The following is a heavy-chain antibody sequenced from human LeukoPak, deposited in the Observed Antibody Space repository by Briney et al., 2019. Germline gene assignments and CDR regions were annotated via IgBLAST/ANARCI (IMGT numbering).Heavy chain of an antibody. Sequence: GSLRLSCAASGFTFSSYSMNWVRQAPGKGLEWIGYISYTGSTYYNPSLKSRVTISVDTSNNQFSLKVTSVSAADTAVYYCARAANYYDRLFQHWGQGTLVTVSS. D-gene: IGHD3-22*01. CDR2: ISYTGST. CDR3: ARAANYYDRLFQH. J-gene: IGHJ1*01. V-gene: IGHV4-59*01. CDR1: GFTFSSYS.